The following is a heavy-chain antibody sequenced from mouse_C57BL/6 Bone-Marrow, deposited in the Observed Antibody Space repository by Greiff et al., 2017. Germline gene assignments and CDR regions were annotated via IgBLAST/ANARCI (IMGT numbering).Heavy chain of an antibody. CDR3: ARASGNCDV. CDR1: GFTFSSYA. CDR2: ISDGGSYT. V-gene: IGHV5-4*01. Sequence: EVQRVESGGGLVKPGGSLKLSCAASGFTFSSYAMSWVRQTPEKRLEWVATISDGGSYTYYPDNVKGRFTISRDNAKNNLYLQMSHLKSEDTAMYYCARASGNCDVWGTGTTVTVSS. J-gene: IGHJ1*03.